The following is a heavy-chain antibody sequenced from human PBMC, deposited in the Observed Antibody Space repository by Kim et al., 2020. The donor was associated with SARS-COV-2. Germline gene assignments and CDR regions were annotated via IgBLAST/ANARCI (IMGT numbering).Heavy chain of an antibody. D-gene: IGHD6-13*01. V-gene: IGHV3-30*18. Sequence: GGSLRLSCAASGFTFSSYGMYWVRQAPGKGLEWVSVISYDGSNKYYADSVKGRFTISRDNSKNTLYLQMNSLRAEDTAVYYCAKLVRGIAAAGTAASDIRGEGAMVTVSS. CDR3: AKLVRGIAAAGTAASDI. CDR2: ISYDGSNK. J-gene: IGHJ3*02. CDR1: GFTFSSYG.